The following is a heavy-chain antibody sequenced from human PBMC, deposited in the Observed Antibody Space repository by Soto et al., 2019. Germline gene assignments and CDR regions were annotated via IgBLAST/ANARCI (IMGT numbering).Heavy chain of an antibody. D-gene: IGHD3-10*01. CDR2: ISYDGSNK. CDR3: VGGQYYFDS. Sequence: QVQLVESGGGVVQPGRSLRLSCAASGFPFSSYGMHWVREAPGKGLEWVAVISYDGSNKYYADSVKGRFTISRENSASTLYLQMNSLRPEDTALYYCVGGQYYFDSRGQGTLVTVSP. V-gene: IGHV3-30*03. J-gene: IGHJ4*02. CDR1: GFPFSSYG.